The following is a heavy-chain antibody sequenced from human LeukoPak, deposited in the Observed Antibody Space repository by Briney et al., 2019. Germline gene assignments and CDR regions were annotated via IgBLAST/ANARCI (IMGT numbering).Heavy chain of an antibody. J-gene: IGHJ4*02. CDR1: GFTFSSYA. CDR2: IWYDGSNK. V-gene: IGHV3-33*08. D-gene: IGHD3-22*01. Sequence: GRSLRLSCAASGFTFSSYAMHWVRQAPGKGLEWVAVIWYDGSNKYYADSVKGRFTISRDNSKNTLYLQMNSLRAEDTAVYYCARDRYYYDSSGYSEQYYFDYWGQGTLVTVSS. CDR3: ARDRYYYDSSGYSEQYYFDY.